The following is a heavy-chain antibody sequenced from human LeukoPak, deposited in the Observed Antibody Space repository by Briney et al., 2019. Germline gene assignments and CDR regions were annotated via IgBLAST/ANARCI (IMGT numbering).Heavy chain of an antibody. D-gene: IGHD2/OR15-2a*01. CDR2: IIPIFGTA. J-gene: IGHJ4*02. Sequence: GASVKASCKASGGTFSSYAISWVLQAPGQGLEWMGGIIPIFGTANYAQKFQGRVTITADESTSTAYMELSSLRSEDTAVYYCARDPLGSTTFYYFDYWGQGTLVTVSS. CDR1: GGTFSSYA. CDR3: ARDPLGSTTFYYFDY. V-gene: IGHV1-69*13.